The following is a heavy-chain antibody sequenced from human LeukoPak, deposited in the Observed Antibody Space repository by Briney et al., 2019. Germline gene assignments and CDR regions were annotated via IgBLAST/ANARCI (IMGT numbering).Heavy chain of an antibody. CDR1: GFTVSSNY. D-gene: IGHD4-17*01. Sequence: PGGSLRLSCGASGFTVSSNYMSCVREAPGKGLEWVSDIYSGGSTYYADSVKGRFTISRDNAKNSLYLQMNSLRAEDTAVYYCARAVRDAFDIWGQGTMVTVSS. J-gene: IGHJ3*02. CDR3: ARAVRDAFDI. CDR2: IYSGGST. V-gene: IGHV3-66*01.